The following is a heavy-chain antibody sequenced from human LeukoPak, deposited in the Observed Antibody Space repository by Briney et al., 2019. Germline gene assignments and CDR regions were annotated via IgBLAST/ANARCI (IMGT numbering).Heavy chain of an antibody. CDR3: ARAWPNRYGSGSYHDY. D-gene: IGHD3-10*01. Sequence: GASVKVSCKGSGYTFTSYAMHWVRQAPGQGLEWMGWINVGSGNTKYSQKFQGRVTITRDTSASTAYMELSSLRSEDTAVYHCARAWPNRYGSGSYHDYWGQGALVTVSS. J-gene: IGHJ4*02. CDR2: INVGSGNT. CDR1: GYTFTSYA. V-gene: IGHV1-3*01.